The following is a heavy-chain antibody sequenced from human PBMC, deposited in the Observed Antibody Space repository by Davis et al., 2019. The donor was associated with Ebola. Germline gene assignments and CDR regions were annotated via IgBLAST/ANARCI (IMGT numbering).Heavy chain of an antibody. J-gene: IGHJ6*04. CDR1: GYSFTGYY. CDR2: INPNSGGT. V-gene: IGHV1-2*06. CDR3: ARDLGDYGIDV. D-gene: IGHD3-10*01. Sequence: ASVKVSCKASGYSFTGYYMHWVRQAPGQGLEWMGRINPNSGGTNYAQKFQGRVTMTRDTSISTAYMEVSRLRSDDTAVYYCARDLGDYGIDVWGKGTTVTVSS.